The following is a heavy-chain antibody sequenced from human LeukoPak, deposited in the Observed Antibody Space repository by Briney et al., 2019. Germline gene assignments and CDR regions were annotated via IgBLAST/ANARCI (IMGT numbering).Heavy chain of an antibody. CDR3: ARGDYGDYTPFDL. J-gene: IGHJ2*01. CDR2: INHSGST. CDR1: GGSFSGYY. D-gene: IGHD4-17*01. Sequence: PSETLSLTCAVYGGSFSGYYWSWIRQPPGKGLEWIGEINHSGSTNYNPSLTSRVTISVDTSKNQFSLKLSSVTAADTAVYYCARGDYGDYTPFDLWGRGTLVTVSS. V-gene: IGHV4-34*01.